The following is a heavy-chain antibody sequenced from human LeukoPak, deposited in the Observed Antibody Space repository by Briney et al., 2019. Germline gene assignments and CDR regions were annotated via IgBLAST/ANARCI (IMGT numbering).Heavy chain of an antibody. V-gene: IGHV4-59*01. Sequence: PSETLSLTCTVSGASISSNYWSWIRQPPGKGLEWIGYIYYSGSTNYNPSLKSRVTISVDPSKNQFSLKLSSVTAADTAVYYCARGQRSYFRAVDDWGQGTLVSVSS. CDR3: ARGQRSYFRAVDD. D-gene: IGHD1-26*01. CDR2: IYYSGST. J-gene: IGHJ4*02. CDR1: GASISSNY.